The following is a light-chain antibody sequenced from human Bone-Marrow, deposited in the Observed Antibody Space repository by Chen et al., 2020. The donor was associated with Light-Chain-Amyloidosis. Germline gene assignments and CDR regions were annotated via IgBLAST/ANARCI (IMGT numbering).Light chain of an antibody. CDR1: RSVAKDY. V-gene: IGKV3-20*01. J-gene: IGKJ5*01. CDR2: AAS. Sequence: EIVLTQSPGTLSFSPGERATLSCRASRSVAKDYLAWFQQKPGQALRVLISAASHRAKGIPDRFSGSGYGTDFTLTISRVEPEDFAVYYCQKYADSPITFGQGTRLE. CDR3: QKYADSPIT.